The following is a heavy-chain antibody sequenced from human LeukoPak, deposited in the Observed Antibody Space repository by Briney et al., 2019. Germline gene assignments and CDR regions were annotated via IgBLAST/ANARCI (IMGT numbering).Heavy chain of an antibody. CDR1: GFTFSNFA. CDR2: ISGSGGST. V-gene: IGHV3-23*01. J-gene: IGHJ4*02. D-gene: IGHD3-3*01. Sequence: GGSLRLSCAASGFTFSNFAMSWVRQAPGKGLEWVSAISGSGGSTYYADSVKGRFTISRDSSKNTLYLQMNSLRAEDTAVYYCARLSGPYYDFWSGYYGFNDYWGQGTLVTVSS. CDR3: ARLSGPYYDFWSGYYGFNDY.